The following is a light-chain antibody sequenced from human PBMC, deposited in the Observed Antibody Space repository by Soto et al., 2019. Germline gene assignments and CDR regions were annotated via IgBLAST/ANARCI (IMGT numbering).Light chain of an antibody. CDR3: SSYTSSSTDV. J-gene: IGLJ1*01. V-gene: IGLV2-14*01. Sequence: QSALTQPASVSGSPGQSITISCTGTSRDVGGYNYVSWYQQHPGKAPKLMIYEVSRRPSGVSNRFSGSKSGNTASLTISGLQAEDEGDYYCSSYTSSSTDVFGTGTKLTFL. CDR2: EVS. CDR1: SRDVGGYNY.